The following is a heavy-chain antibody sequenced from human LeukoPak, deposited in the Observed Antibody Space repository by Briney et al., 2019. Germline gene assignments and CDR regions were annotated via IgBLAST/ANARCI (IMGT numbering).Heavy chain of an antibody. CDR3: ARVFRGSSGFYFGVYYFDY. CDR1: GFTFSSYW. J-gene: IGHJ4*02. V-gene: IGHV3-7*01. Sequence: PGGSLRLSCAASGFTFSSYWMSWVRQAPGKGLEWVANIKQDGSEKYYVDSVKGRFTISRDNAKNSLYLQMNSLRAEDTAVYYCARVFRGSSGFYFGVYYFDYWGQGTLVTVSS. CDR2: IKQDGSEK. D-gene: IGHD3-22*01.